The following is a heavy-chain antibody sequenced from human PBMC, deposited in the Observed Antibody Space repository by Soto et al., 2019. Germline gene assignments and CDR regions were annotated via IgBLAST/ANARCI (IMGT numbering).Heavy chain of an antibody. CDR2: ISYSGST. J-gene: IGHJ5*02. CDR3: ALVWLYYYGSGSYYNDWFDP. D-gene: IGHD3-10*01. V-gene: IGHV4-59*01. CDR1: GGSISSYY. Sequence: PSETLSLTCTVSGGSISSYYWSWIRQPPGKGLERIGYISYSGSTNYNPSLKSRVTISVDTSKNQFSLKVKSVTGADTSVYYFALVWLYYYGSGSYYNDWFDPWGQGTLVTVSS.